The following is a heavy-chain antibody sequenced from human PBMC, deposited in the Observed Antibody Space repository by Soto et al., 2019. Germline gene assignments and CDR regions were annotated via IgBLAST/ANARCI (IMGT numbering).Heavy chain of an antibody. Sequence: GGSLRLSCAASGFTFSSYWMSWVRQAPGKGLEWVANIKQDGSEKYYVDSVKGRFTISIDNAKNSLYLQMNSLRAEDTAVYYCARGYSSSWYNYYYMDVWGKGTTVTVSS. CDR1: GFTFSSYW. D-gene: IGHD6-13*01. J-gene: IGHJ6*03. CDR2: IKQDGSEK. V-gene: IGHV3-7*01. CDR3: ARGYSSSWYNYYYMDV.